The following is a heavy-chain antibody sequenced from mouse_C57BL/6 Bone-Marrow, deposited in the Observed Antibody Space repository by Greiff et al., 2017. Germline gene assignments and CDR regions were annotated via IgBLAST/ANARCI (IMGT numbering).Heavy chain of an antibody. Sequence: EVKLVESGGDLVKPGGSLKLSCAASGFTFSSYGMSWVRQTPDKRLEWVATISSGGSYTYYPDSVKGRFTISRDHAKNTLYLQMSSVKSEDTAMYYCARQTVVHYYAMDYWGQGTSVTVSS. J-gene: IGHJ4*01. CDR2: ISSGGSYT. D-gene: IGHD1-1*01. CDR1: GFTFSSYG. V-gene: IGHV5-6*01. CDR3: ARQTVVHYYAMDY.